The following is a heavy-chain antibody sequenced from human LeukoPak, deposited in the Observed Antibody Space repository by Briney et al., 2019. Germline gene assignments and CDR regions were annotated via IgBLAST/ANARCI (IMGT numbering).Heavy chain of an antibody. Sequence: SVKVSCKASGYTFTSYDINWVRQATGQGLEWMGWMNPNSGNTDYAQKFQGRVTITRNTSISTAYMELSSLRSEDTAVYYCARGDPDISFGVAGEALDIWGQGTMVTVSS. D-gene: IGHD3-3*01. CDR1: GYTFTSYD. CDR2: MNPNSGNT. CDR3: ARGDPDISFGVAGEALDI. J-gene: IGHJ3*02. V-gene: IGHV1-8*03.